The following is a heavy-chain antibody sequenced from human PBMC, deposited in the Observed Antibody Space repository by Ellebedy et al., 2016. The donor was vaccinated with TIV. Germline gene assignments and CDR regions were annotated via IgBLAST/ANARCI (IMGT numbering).Heavy chain of an antibody. Sequence: GGSLRLXXAASGFTFSRYAIHWVRQAPGKGLEWVAVISYDGSKKYYADSVKGRFSISRDNSKNTLYLQMNSLRAEDTAIYYCRVGGIVGADFDYWGQGTLATVSS. CDR3: RVGGIVGADFDY. J-gene: IGHJ4*02. V-gene: IGHV3-30-3*01. D-gene: IGHD1-26*01. CDR2: ISYDGSKK. CDR1: GFTFSRYA.